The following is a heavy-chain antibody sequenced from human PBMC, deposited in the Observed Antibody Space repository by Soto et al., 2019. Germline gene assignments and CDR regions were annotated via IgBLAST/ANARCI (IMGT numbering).Heavy chain of an antibody. J-gene: IGHJ4*02. CDR1: GFTISGSA. D-gene: IGHD2-21*02. CDR2: IRDKANSYAT. Sequence: GGSMRVSCAAAGFTISGSARHWVRQTSGKGLEWVGRIRDKANSYATAYTASVKGRFTISRDDSKNTAYLQMSSLKTEDTAVYYCTRLYCGGDCDFDSWGQGTLVTVSS. CDR3: TRLYCGGDCDFDS. V-gene: IGHV3-73*01.